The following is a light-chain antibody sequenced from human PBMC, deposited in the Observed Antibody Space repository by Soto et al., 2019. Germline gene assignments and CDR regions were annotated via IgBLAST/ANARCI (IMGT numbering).Light chain of an antibody. CDR1: SSNLAGYT. J-gene: IGLJ3*02. V-gene: IGLV1-40*01. Sequence: QSVLTQPPSASGTPGETVTISCSGTSSNLAGYTVNWYHQVPGAAPKVLIYGNSNRPSGVPDRFSGSKSGTSASLAITGLQAEDEADYYCQSYDSSLSAWVFGGGTKVTVL. CDR2: GNS. CDR3: QSYDSSLSAWV.